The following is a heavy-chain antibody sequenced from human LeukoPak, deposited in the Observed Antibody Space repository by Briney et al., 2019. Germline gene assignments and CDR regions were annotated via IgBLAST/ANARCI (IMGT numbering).Heavy chain of an antibody. CDR3: ARRTYCGGDCYYEDY. J-gene: IGHJ4*02. CDR1: GFTFSSYW. D-gene: IGHD2-21*02. CDR2: IKQDGSEK. Sequence: GGSLRLSCAASGFTFSSYWMSWVRQAPGKGLEWVANIKQDGSEKYNVDSVKGRFTISRDNAKNSLYLQMNSLRAEDTAVYYCARRTYCGGDCYYEDYWGQGTLVTVSS. V-gene: IGHV3-7*03.